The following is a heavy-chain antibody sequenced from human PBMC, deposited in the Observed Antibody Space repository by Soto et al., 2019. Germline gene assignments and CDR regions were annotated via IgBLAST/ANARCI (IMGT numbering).Heavy chain of an antibody. Sequence: EVQLVESGGGLVQPGKSLKLSCVAIGFTFEDHAMHWIRQVPGKGLEWVAGINWNSGITGYADSVKGRFTISRDNANNSLHLEMNRLKSEDTALYYCTKGRGALTVVSNWFDPWGQGTPVTVS. V-gene: IGHV3-9*01. CDR2: INWNSGIT. J-gene: IGHJ5*02. CDR1: GFTFEDHA. D-gene: IGHD3-22*01. CDR3: TKGRGALTVVSNWFDP.